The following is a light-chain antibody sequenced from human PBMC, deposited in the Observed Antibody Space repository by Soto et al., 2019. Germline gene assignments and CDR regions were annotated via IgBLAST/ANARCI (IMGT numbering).Light chain of an antibody. V-gene: IGKV1-8*01. CDR1: QGISSY. Sequence: AIRMTQSPSSFSASTGDRVTITCRASQGISSYLAWYQQKPGKAPKLLIYAASTLQSGVPSRFRGSGSGTDFTITISSLQPDDFETYYCQKYSSYQWTFGQGTKV. CDR3: QKYSSYQWT. CDR2: AAS. J-gene: IGKJ1*01.